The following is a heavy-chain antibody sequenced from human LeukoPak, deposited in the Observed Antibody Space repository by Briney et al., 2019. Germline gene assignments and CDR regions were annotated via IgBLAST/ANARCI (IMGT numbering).Heavy chain of an antibody. CDR1: GFTFSSYS. Sequence: PGGSLRLSCAASGFTFSSYSMNWVRQAPGKGLEWVSFISSGGAYIYYADSVKGRFTVSGDNAKNSLYLQMDSLRAEDTAVYYCARAHSSNWYFYYYYYMDVWGKGTTVTVSS. J-gene: IGHJ6*03. D-gene: IGHD6-13*01. CDR3: ARAHSSNWYFYYYYYMDV. CDR2: ISSGGAYI. V-gene: IGHV3-21*06.